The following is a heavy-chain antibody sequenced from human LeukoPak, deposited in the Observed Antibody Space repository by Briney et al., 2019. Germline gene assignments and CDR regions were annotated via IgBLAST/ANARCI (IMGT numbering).Heavy chain of an antibody. CDR3: ATDYYDSSGYFPDFDY. J-gene: IGHJ4*02. V-gene: IGHV3-23*01. D-gene: IGHD3-22*01. CDR1: GFTFSSYA. Sequence: PGGSLRLSCAASGFTFSSYAMSWVRQAPGKGLEWVSAISGSGGSTYYADSVKGRFTISRDNSKNTLYLQMNSLRAEDTAVYYCATDYYDSSGYFPDFDYWGQGTLVTVSS. CDR2: ISGSGGST.